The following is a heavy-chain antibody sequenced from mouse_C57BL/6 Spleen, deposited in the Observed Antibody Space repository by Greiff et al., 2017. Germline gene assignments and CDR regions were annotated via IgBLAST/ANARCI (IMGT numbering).Heavy chain of an antibody. CDR3: ARCPYYDYDLFAY. CDR2: INPSNGGT. Sequence: VQLQQPGTELVKPGASVKLSCKASGYTFTSYWMHWVKQRPGQGLEWIGNINPSNGGTNYNEKFKSKATLTVDKSSSTAYMQLSSLTSEDSAVYYCARCPYYDYDLFAYWGQGTLVTVSA. D-gene: IGHD2-4*01. CDR1: GYTFTSYW. J-gene: IGHJ3*01. V-gene: IGHV1-53*01.